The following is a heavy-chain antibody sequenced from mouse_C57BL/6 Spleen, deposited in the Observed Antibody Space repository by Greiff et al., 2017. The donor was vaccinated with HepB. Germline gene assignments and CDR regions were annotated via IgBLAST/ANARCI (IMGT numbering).Heavy chain of an antibody. J-gene: IGHJ3*01. Sequence: EVKLVESGAELVKPGASVKLSCTASGFNIKDYYMHWVKQRTEQGLEWIGRIDPEDGETKYAPKFQGKATIAADTSSHTAYLQLSSLPSEDTAVYYCAREDYYGSFAYWGQGTLVTVSA. D-gene: IGHD1-1*01. CDR3: AREDYYGSFAY. CDR2: IDPEDGET. CDR1: GFNIKDYY. V-gene: IGHV14-2*01.